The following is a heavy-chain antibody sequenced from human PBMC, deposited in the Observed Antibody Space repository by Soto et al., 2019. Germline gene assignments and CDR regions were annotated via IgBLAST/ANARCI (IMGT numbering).Heavy chain of an antibody. D-gene: IGHD3-3*01. CDR3: AREVASRLRFLEWLPNPYDY. CDR1: GGSFSGYY. V-gene: IGHV4-34*01. CDR2: INHSGST. J-gene: IGHJ4*02. Sequence: SETLSLTCAVYGGSFSGYYWSWIRQPPGKGLEWIGEINHSGSTNYNPSLKSRVTISVDTSKNQFSLKLSSVTAADTAVYYCAREVASRLRFLEWLPNPYDYWGQGTLVTVSS.